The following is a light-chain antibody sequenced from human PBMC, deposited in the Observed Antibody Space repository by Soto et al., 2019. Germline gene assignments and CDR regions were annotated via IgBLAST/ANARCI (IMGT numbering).Light chain of an antibody. CDR1: QSVSSN. J-gene: IGKJ1*01. V-gene: IGKV3-15*01. CDR3: HQYNFWPS. CDR2: GAS. Sequence: EIGLTQSPGTLSLSAGERATFSCGASQSVSSNYLAWYQQKPGQAPRLLIYGASTRATGVPARFSGSGSGTEFTLSISSLKSEDFAVYYCHQYNFWPSFGQGTKVDIK.